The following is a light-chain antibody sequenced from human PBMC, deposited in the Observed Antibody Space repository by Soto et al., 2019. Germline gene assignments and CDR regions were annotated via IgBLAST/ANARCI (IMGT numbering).Light chain of an antibody. J-gene: IGKJ2*01. CDR3: QQSYSTLYT. Sequence: DIQMTQSPSPLSASVGDRITISCRASQNINTYLNWYQQRPGKAPKLLIYAASSLQSGVPSRFSGNGSGTDFTLTINSLQPEDFAIYYCQQSYSTLYTFGQGTKLEIK. CDR2: AAS. V-gene: IGKV1-39*01. CDR1: QNINTY.